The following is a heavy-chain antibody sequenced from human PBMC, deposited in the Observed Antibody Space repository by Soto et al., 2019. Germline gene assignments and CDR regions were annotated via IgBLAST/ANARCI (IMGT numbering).Heavy chain of an antibody. D-gene: IGHD3-16*01. Sequence: QVQLVESGGGVVQPGRSLRLSCVASGFTFSSYAMHWVRQAAGKGLEWVADISYDGRNKYYADSVKGRFTISRDNSKNTVYLQMNSLRAEDTAVYYCAREGEGLDYWGQGTLVTVSS. J-gene: IGHJ4*02. V-gene: IGHV3-30*04. CDR2: ISYDGRNK. CDR3: AREGEGLDY. CDR1: GFTFSSYA.